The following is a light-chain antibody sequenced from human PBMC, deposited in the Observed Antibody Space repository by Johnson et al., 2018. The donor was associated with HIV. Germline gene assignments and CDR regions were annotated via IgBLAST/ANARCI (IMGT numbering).Light chain of an antibody. V-gene: IGLV1-51*02. J-gene: IGLJ1*01. Sequence: QSVLKQPPSVSAAPGQKVTISCSGSSSNIGNNYVSWYQQLPGTAPKLLIYENNRRPSGTPDRFSGSKSGTSATLGLTGLQTGDEADYYCGTWDSSLSSYVFGTGTKVTVL. CDR1: SSNIGNNY. CDR2: ENN. CDR3: GTWDSSLSSYV.